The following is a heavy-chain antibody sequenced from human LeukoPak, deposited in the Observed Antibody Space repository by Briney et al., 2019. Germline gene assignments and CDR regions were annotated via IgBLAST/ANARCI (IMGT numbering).Heavy chain of an antibody. Sequence: SETLSLTCTVSGGSISSYYWSWIRQPPGKGLGWIGYIYYSGSTNYNPSLKSRVTISVDTSKNQFSLKLSSVTAADTAVYYCARQHTYYDFWSGLDPPPYYYYYGMDVWGQGTTVTVSS. J-gene: IGHJ6*02. V-gene: IGHV4-59*08. CDR1: GGSISSYY. CDR3: ARQHTYYDFWSGLDPPPYYYYYGMDV. D-gene: IGHD3-3*01. CDR2: IYYSGST.